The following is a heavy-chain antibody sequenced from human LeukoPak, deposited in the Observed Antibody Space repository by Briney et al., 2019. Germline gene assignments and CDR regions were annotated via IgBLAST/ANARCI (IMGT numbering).Heavy chain of an antibody. CDR3: ARDLTSSGSYDF. D-gene: IGHD3-22*01. J-gene: IGHJ4*02. CDR2: IWHDGSNK. V-gene: IGHV3-33*01. Sequence: PGGSLRLSCAASGFTFSSYGIHWVRQAPGKGLEWVAVIWHDGSNKYYADSVKGRFTISRDNSKNTLYLQMNSLRAEDTAVYYCARDLTSSGSYDFWGQGTLVTVSS. CDR1: GFTFSSYG.